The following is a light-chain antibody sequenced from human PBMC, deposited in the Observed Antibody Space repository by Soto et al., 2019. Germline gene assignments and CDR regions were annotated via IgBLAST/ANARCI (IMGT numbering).Light chain of an antibody. CDR3: QQHADWPLT. J-gene: IGKJ4*01. CDR1: RSVGNN. Sequence: EIVLTQSPATLSLSPGERATLSCRASRSVGNNLAWYQKKPGQAPGLLIHAASTRATGIPARFSGSGSGTDFTLTISSLEPEDFEVYDCQQHADWPLTFDGGTKVEIK. V-gene: IGKV3-11*01. CDR2: AAS.